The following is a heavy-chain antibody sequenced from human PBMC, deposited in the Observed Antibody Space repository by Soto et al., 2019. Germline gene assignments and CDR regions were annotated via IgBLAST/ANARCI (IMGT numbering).Heavy chain of an antibody. J-gene: IGHJ3*02. D-gene: IGHD3-22*01. CDR1: GFTFSSYA. Sequence: PGGSLRLSCAASGFTFSSYAMSWVRQAPGKGLEWVSAISGSGGSTYYADSVKGRFTISRDNSKNTLYLQMNSLRAEDTAVYYCAKGAHYYYSSGDAFDIWGQGTMVRVSS. V-gene: IGHV3-23*01. CDR2: ISGSGGST. CDR3: AKGAHYYYSSGDAFDI.